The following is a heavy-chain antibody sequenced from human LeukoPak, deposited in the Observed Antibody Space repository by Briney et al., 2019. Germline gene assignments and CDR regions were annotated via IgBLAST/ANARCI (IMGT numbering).Heavy chain of an antibody. CDR1: GFTVSSNY. CDR2: IYSGGST. D-gene: IGHD3-22*01. J-gene: IGHJ4*02. V-gene: IGHV3-66*02. CDR3: ARQTMDDSSGYYDY. Sequence: GGSLRLSCAASGFTVSSNYMSWVRQAPGKGLEWVSVIYSGGSTYYADSVKGRFTISRDNSKNTLYLQMNSLRAEDTAVYYCARQTMDDSSGYYDYWGQGTLVTVSS.